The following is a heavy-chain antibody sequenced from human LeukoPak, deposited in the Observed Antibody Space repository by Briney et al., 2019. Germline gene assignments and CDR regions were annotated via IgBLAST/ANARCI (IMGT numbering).Heavy chain of an antibody. CDR1: GGSISSSSYY. V-gene: IGHV4-39*07. D-gene: IGHD2-2*01. CDR3: ARIPVVPAAYFDY. Sequence: PSETLSLTYTVSGGSISSSSYYWGWIRQPPGKGLEWIGSIYYSGSTYYNPSLKSRVTISVDTSKNQFSLKLSSVTAADTAVYYCARIPVVPAAYFDYWGQGTLVTVSS. J-gene: IGHJ4*02. CDR2: IYYSGST.